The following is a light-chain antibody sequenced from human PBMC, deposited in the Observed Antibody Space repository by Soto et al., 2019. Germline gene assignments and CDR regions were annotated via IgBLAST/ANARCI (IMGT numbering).Light chain of an antibody. CDR1: QSIRRY. Sequence: RMTQSPSSLSASVGDRITITCWASQSIRRYLNWYQKKPGKAPKLLIYAASSLQSGVPSRLSGSGYGTDLTITISSMQTEDFETYYCQQSYSSPPTFGQGTKVDI. CDR3: QQSYSSPPT. CDR2: AAS. V-gene: IGKV1-39*01. J-gene: IGKJ1*01.